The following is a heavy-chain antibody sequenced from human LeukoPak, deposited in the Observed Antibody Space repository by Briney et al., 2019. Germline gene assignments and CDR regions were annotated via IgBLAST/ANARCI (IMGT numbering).Heavy chain of an antibody. J-gene: IGHJ4*02. V-gene: IGHV3-21*06. CDR1: GLTFSTSG. CDR3: ATEANGRHYDY. Sequence: KPGGSLRLSCTASGLTFSTSGFNWVRQAPGKGLEWVASIGPTGSDRYHADSIKGRFTISRDNANNFLYLQMNSLRAEDTAVYYCATEANGRHYDYWGQGALLTVSS. D-gene: IGHD2-8*01. CDR2: IGPTGSDR.